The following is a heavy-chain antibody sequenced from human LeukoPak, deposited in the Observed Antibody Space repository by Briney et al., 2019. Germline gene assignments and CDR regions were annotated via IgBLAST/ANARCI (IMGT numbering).Heavy chain of an antibody. J-gene: IGHJ3*02. CDR1: GFTFSSYS. CDR2: ISSSSSYI. Sequence: PGGSLRLSCAASGFTFSSYSMNWVRQAPGKGLEWVSSISSSSSYIYYADSVKGRFTISRDNAKNSLYLQMNSLRAEDTAVYYCARVVPAALSPAFDIWGQGTMVTVSS. V-gene: IGHV3-21*01. CDR3: ARVVPAALSPAFDI. D-gene: IGHD2-2*01.